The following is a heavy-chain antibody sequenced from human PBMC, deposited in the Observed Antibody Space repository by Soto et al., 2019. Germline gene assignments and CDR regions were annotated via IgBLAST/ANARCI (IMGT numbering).Heavy chain of an antibody. CDR1: GFTFSSYG. CDR2: ISYDGSNK. D-gene: IGHD6-19*01. J-gene: IGHJ4*02. Sequence: GGSLRLSCAASGFTFSSYGMHWVRQAPGKGLEWVAVISYDGSNKYYADSVKGRFTISRDNSKNTLYLQMNSLRAEDTAVYYCAKETLPRGWPFDYWGQGTLVTVSS. CDR3: AKETLPRGWPFDY. V-gene: IGHV3-30*18.